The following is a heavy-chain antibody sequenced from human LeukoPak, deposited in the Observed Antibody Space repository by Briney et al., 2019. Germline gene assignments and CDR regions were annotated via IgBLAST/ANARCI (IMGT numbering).Heavy chain of an antibody. CDR1: GGSISSYY. J-gene: IGHJ5*02. V-gene: IGHV4-4*09. Sequence: SETPSLTCTVSGGSISSYYWSWIRQPPGKGLEWIGYIYTSGSTNYNPSLKSRVTISVDTSKNQFSLKLSSVTAADTAVYYCARYPPEDGWFDPWGQGTLVTVSS. CDR2: IYTSGST. CDR3: ARYPPEDGWFDP.